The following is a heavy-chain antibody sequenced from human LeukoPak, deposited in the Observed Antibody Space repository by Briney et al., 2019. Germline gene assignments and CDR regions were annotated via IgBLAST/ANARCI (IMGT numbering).Heavy chain of an antibody. J-gene: IGHJ6*02. CDR2: INSDGSST. CDR1: GFTFSSYW. CDR3: ARVSVLYGMDV. Sequence: GGSLRLSCAASGFTFSSYWMHWVRQAPGKGLVWVSRINSDGSSTSYADSVKGRFTISRGNAKNTLYLQMNSLRAEDTAVYYCARVSVLYGMDVWGQGTTVTVSS. D-gene: IGHD1-14*01. V-gene: IGHV3-74*01.